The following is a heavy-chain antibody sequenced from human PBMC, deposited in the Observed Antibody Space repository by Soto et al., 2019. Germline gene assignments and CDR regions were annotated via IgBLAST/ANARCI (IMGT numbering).Heavy chain of an antibody. J-gene: IGHJ6*04. CDR2: IYYSWST. V-gene: IGHV4-39*01. D-gene: IGHD6-6*01. Sequence: QLQLQESGPGLVKPSETLSLTCTVSGGSISSSSSYWGWIRQPPGKGLEWVADIYYSWSTYYNPSLKSRVNISVDTSKVQYCLTLSSVTAADTAVYYWARGGSSSDYYGMDVWGRGTTVTVSS. CDR1: GGSISSSSSY. CDR3: ARGGSSSDYYGMDV.